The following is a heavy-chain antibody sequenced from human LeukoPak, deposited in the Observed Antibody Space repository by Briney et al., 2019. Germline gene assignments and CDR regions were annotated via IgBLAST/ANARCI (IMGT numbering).Heavy chain of an antibody. CDR3: ARGDYYLSVGGHRRGMDV. CDR1: GFTFSSYS. J-gene: IGHJ6*02. V-gene: IGHV3-21*01. D-gene: IGHD3-10*01. Sequence: GGSLRLSCAASGFTFSSYSMNWVRQAPGKGLEWVSSISSSSSYIYYADSVKGRFTISRDNAKNSLSLQTNSLRAEDTAVYYCARGDYYLSVGGHRRGMDVWGQGTTVTVSS. CDR2: ISSSSSYI.